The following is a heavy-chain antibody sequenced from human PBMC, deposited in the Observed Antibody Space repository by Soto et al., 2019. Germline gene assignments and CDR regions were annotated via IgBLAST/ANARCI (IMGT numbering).Heavy chain of an antibody. V-gene: IGHV4-39*01. CDR3: ARNYDLLTGYYLDWFDP. CDR2: IYYSGST. Sequence: SETLSLTCTVSGGSISSSSYYWGWIRQPPGKGLEWIGSIYYSGSTYYNPSLKRRVTISVDTSKNPFSLRLSSVTAADTAVYYCARNYDLLTGYYLDWFDPWGQGTLVTVSS. D-gene: IGHD3-9*01. CDR1: GGSISSSSYY. J-gene: IGHJ5*02.